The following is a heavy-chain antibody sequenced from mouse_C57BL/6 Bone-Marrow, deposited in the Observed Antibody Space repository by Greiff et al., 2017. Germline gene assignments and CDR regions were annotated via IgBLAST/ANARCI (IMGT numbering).Heavy chain of an antibody. D-gene: IGHD1-1*01. CDR1: GYTFTSYW. J-gene: IGHJ3*01. CDR2: IVPNSGGT. Sequence: QVQVQQPGAELVKPGASVKLSCKASGYTFTSYWMHWVKQRPGRGLEWIGRIVPNSGGTKYNEKFKSKATLTVDKPSSTAYMQLSSLTAEDCAVYDCARGVLRAWFADWGQGTLVTVSA. V-gene: IGHV1-72*01. CDR3: ARGVLRAWFAD.